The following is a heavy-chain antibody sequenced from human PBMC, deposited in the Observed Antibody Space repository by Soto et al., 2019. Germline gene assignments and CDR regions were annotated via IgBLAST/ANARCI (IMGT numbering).Heavy chain of an antibody. D-gene: IGHD2-2*01. CDR3: AKGPLRSSASCYDY. J-gene: IGHJ4*02. CDR2: ISGSGGST. Sequence: GGSLRLSCAASGFTFSSYAMSWVRQAPGKGLEWVSAISGSGGSTYYADSVKGRFTSSRDNSKNTLYLQMNSLRAEDTAVYYCAKGPLRSSASCYDYWGQGTLVTVSS. CDR1: GFTFSSYA. V-gene: IGHV3-23*01.